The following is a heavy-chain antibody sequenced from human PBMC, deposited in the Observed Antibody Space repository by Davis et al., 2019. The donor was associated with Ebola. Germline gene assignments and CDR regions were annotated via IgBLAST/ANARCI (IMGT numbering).Heavy chain of an antibody. CDR3: ARDKWDCSTRADCYLLKNALDA. CDR1: GFIFTSHA. V-gene: IGHV3-23*01. J-gene: IGHJ3*01. CDR2: ISGNGGRS. Sequence: PGGSLRLSCEASGFIFTSHAMTWVRQAAGKGLEWVSTISGNGGRSYYADSVKGRFTISSDNSTATLYLQMDSLRVEDTATYFCARDKWDCSTRADCYLLKNALDAWGQGTTVTVSS. D-gene: IGHD1-26*01.